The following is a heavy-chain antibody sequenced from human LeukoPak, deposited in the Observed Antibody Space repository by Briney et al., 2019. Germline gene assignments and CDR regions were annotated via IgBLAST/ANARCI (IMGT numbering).Heavy chain of an antibody. Sequence: GGSLRLSCAASGFTFSSYAMSWVRQAPGKGLEWVSAISGSGGSTYYADSVKGRFTISRDNSKNTLYLQMNSLRAEDTAVYYCAKAPNGGYDLDAFDIWGQGTMVTVPS. CDR1: GFTFSSYA. D-gene: IGHD5-12*01. CDR2: ISGSGGST. V-gene: IGHV3-23*01. J-gene: IGHJ3*02. CDR3: AKAPNGGYDLDAFDI.